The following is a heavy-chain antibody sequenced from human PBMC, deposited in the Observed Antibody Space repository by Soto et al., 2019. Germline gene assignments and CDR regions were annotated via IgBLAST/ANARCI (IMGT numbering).Heavy chain of an antibody. D-gene: IGHD3-22*01. Sequence: GGSLRLSCSASGFSFSSYAMGWVRQAPGKGLEWVSTISASGVSTYHADSVQGRFTVSRGNSKNTLYLQMNSLRAEDTAVYYCARDRHETYYYDSSGYYDAFDIWGQGAMVTVSS. CDR2: ISASGVST. V-gene: IGHV3-23*01. CDR1: GFSFSSYA. CDR3: ARDRHETYYYDSSGYYDAFDI. J-gene: IGHJ3*02.